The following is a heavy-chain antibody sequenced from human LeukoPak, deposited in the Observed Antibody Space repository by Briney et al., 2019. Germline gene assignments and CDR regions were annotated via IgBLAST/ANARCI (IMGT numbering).Heavy chain of an antibody. D-gene: IGHD1-26*01. CDR2: TRNKANSYTT. V-gene: IGHV3-72*01. CDR1: GFTFSDHY. Sequence: GGSLRLSCAASGFTFSDHYMDWVRQAPGKGLEWVGRTRNKANSYTTEYAASVKGRFTISRDDSKNSLYLQMNSLKTEDTAVYYCATGGLRPLSSVPWDSSDYWGQGTLVTVSS. CDR3: ATGGLRPLSSVPWDSSDY. J-gene: IGHJ4*02.